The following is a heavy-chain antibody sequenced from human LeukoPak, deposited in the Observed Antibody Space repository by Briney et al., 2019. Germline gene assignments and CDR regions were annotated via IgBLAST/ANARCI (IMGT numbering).Heavy chain of an antibody. V-gene: IGHV3-23*01. CDR3: AKEGFDS. CDR2: MSGDGDII. CDR1: GFTFSNNF. J-gene: IGHJ4*02. Sequence: GGSLRLSCAASGFTFSNNFMTWVRQAPGKGLECVSGMSGDGDIIHYADSVKGRFTISRDNSKNTLYLQMNNLRAEDTAIYYCAKEGFDSWGQGTLVTASS.